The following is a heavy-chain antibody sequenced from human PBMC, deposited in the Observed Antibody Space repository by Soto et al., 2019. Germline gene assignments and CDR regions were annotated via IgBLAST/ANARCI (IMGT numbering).Heavy chain of an antibody. J-gene: IGHJ5*02. CDR1: GYSFTNND. V-gene: IGHV1-8*01. Sequence: ASVKVSCKXSGYSFTNNDVSWVRQATGQGLEWMGRMNPGSGDTGYAQKFQGRVTMTRDISIATAYMELSSLRSDDTAIYYCARMETFGSLNWFEPWGQGTLVTVSS. CDR2: MNPGSGDT. CDR3: ARMETFGSLNWFEP. D-gene: IGHD3-16*01.